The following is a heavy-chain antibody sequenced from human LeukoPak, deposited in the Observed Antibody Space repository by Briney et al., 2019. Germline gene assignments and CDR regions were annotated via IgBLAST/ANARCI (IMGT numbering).Heavy chain of an antibody. Sequence: GGSLRLSCAASGFIFSGSTMHWVRQASGKGLEWIGLIRRKSDSLATTYAASIQGRFTISRDDSQNTAYLQMNSLKTEDTAVYYCTTDTAANAFDIWGQGTMVTVSS. CDR1: GFIFSGST. J-gene: IGHJ3*02. CDR3: TTDTAANAFDI. D-gene: IGHD5-18*01. CDR2: IRRKSDSLAT. V-gene: IGHV3-73*01.